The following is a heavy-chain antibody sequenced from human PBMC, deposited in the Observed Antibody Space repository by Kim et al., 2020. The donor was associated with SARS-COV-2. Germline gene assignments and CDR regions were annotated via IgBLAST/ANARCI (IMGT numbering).Heavy chain of an antibody. D-gene: IGHD6-13*01. CDR1: GFTFDDYA. CDR3: AKDKRAAGQGGGFDY. J-gene: IGHJ4*02. CDR2: ISWNSGSI. Sequence: GGSLRLSCAASGFTFDDYAMHWVRQAPGKGLEWVSGISWNSGSIGYADSVKGRFTISRDNAKNSLYLQMNSLRAEDTALYYCAKDKRAAGQGGGFDYWGPGTLVTVSS. V-gene: IGHV3-9*01.